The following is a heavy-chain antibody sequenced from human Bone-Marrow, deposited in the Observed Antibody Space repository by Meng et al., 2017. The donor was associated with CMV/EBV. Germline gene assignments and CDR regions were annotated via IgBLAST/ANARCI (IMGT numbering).Heavy chain of an antibody. J-gene: IGHJ5*02. Sequence: SVKVSCKASGGTFSSYAISWVRQAPGQGLEWMGGIIPILGIANYAQKLQGRVTMTTDTSTSTAYMELRSLRSDDTAVYYCARDGSGSYLSGWFDPWGQGTLATVSS. CDR3: ARDGSGSYLSGWFDP. V-gene: IGHV1-69*04. CDR2: IIPILGIA. D-gene: IGHD1-26*01. CDR1: GGTFSSYA.